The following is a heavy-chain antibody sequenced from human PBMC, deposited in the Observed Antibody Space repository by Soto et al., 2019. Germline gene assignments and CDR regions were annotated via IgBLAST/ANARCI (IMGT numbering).Heavy chain of an antibody. D-gene: IGHD1-1*01. Sequence: SETLSLTCAVYGGSLPDYYLNLIRPPPGKGLEWIGEINHNRNTNYNPSLKSRATIPIDTSKNQFSLKLSSVTAADTAVYYCARAMNDESVYYYYMDVWAKGATVTVSS. CDR3: ARAMNDESVYYYYMDV. CDR2: INHNRNT. CDR1: GGSLPDYY. J-gene: IGHJ6*03. V-gene: IGHV4-34*01.